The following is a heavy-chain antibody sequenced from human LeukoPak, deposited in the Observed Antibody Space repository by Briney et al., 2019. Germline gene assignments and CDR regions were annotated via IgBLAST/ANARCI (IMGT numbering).Heavy chain of an antibody. J-gene: IGHJ4*02. CDR3: ARTLGYCSSTSCRSDY. CDR2: ISSSSSYI. CDR1: GFTFSSYS. D-gene: IGHD2-2*01. V-gene: IGHV3-21*01. Sequence: GGSLRLSCAASGFTFSSYSMNWVRQAPGKGLEWVSSISSSSSYIYYAVSVKGRFTISRDNAKNSLYLQMNSLRAEDTAVYYCARTLGYCSSTSCRSDYWGQGTLVTVSS.